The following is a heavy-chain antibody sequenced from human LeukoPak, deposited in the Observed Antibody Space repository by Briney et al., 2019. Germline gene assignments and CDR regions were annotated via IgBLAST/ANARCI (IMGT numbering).Heavy chain of an antibody. Sequence: SVKVSCKASGGTFSSYAISWVRQAPGQGLEWMGGIIPIFGTANYAQKFQGRVTITADESTSTAYMELTYVRSDDTAVYYCTIIPNVILFTHYFEYRGQGTLVTVSS. D-gene: IGHD2-21*01. CDR3: TIIPNVILFTHYFEY. V-gene: IGHV1-69*01. J-gene: IGHJ4*02. CDR1: GGTFSSYA. CDR2: IIPIFGTA.